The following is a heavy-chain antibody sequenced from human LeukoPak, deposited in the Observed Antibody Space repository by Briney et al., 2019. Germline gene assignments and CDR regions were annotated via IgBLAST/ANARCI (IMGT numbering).Heavy chain of an antibody. J-gene: IGHJ3*02. CDR3: ARDRSLRYDSSGYYYGPDAFDI. CDR2: ISSSGSTI. Sequence: PGGTLRLSCAASGFTFSSYEMNWVRQAPGKGLEWVSYISSSGSTIYYADSVKGRFTISRDNAKNSLYLQMNSLRAEDTAVYYCARDRSLRYDSSGYYYGPDAFDIWGQGTMVTVSS. CDR1: GFTFSSYE. V-gene: IGHV3-48*03. D-gene: IGHD3-22*01.